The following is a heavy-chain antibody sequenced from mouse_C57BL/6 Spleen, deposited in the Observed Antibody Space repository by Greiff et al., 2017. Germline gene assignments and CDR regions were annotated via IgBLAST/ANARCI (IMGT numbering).Heavy chain of an antibody. J-gene: IGHJ2*01. D-gene: IGHD2-2*01. Sequence: VQLKESGGGLVQPGGSMKLSCAASGFTFSDAWMDWVRQSPEKGLEWVAEIRNKANNHATYYAESVKGRFTISRDDSKSSVYLQMNSLRAEDTGIYYCTRRIYYGYDGREFDYWGQGTTLTVSS. CDR2: IRNKANNHAT. CDR1: GFTFSDAW. CDR3: TRRIYYGYDGREFDY. V-gene: IGHV6-6*01.